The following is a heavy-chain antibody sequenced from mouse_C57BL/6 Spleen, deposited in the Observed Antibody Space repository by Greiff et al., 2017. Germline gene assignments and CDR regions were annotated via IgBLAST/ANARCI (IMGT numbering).Heavy chain of an antibody. D-gene: IGHD1-1*01. Sequence: EVKLVESGGGLVQPGGSLSLSCAASGFTFTDYYMSWVRQPPGKALEWLGFIRNKANGYTTEYSASVKGRFTISRDNSQSILYLQMNALRAEDSATYYCASSDYYGSSLWYFDVWGTGTTVTVSS. CDR1: GFTFTDYY. V-gene: IGHV7-3*01. CDR3: ASSDYYGSSLWYFDV. CDR2: IRNKANGYTT. J-gene: IGHJ1*03.